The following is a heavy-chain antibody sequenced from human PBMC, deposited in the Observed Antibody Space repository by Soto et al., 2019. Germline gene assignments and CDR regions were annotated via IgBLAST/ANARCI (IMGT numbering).Heavy chain of an antibody. V-gene: IGHV1-18*04. CDR2: ISAYNGNT. J-gene: IGHJ4*02. CDR3: AREKKAIVFDY. D-gene: IGHD3-16*02. Sequence: QVQLVQSGAEVKKPGASVKVSCKASGYTFTSYGISWVRQAPGQGLEWMGWISAYNGNTNYAQKLQDRVTMTTDTPTSTAYMELRGLRSDDTAVYYCAREKKAIVFDYWGQGTLVTVSS. CDR1: GYTFTSYG.